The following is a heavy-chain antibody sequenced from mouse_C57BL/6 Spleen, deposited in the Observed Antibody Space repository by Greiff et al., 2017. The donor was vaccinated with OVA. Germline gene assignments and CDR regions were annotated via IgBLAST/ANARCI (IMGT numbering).Heavy chain of an antibody. CDR1: GYTFTSYW. Sequence: QVQLQQPGAELVKPGASVKLSCKASGYTFTSYWMHWVKQRPGQGLEWIGMIHPNSGSTYYNEKFKSKATLTVDKSSSTAYMQLSSLTSEDSAVYCCRRWGSRYFDYWGQGTTLTVSS. V-gene: IGHV1-64*01. CDR3: RRWGSRYFDY. CDR2: IHPNSGST. J-gene: IGHJ2*01.